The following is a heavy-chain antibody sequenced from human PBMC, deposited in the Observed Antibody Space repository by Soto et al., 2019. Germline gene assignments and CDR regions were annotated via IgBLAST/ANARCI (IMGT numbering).Heavy chain of an antibody. J-gene: IGHJ5*02. CDR1: GGSISSGGYY. D-gene: IGHD2-15*01. V-gene: IGHV4-31*03. Sequence: PSETLSLTCTVSGGSISSGGYYWSWIRQHPGKGLEWIGYIYYSGSTYYNPSLKSRVTISVDTSKNQFSLKLSSVTAADTAVYYCSVGGKSTTKNNWFDPWGQGTLVTVSS. CDR3: SVGGKSTTKNNWFDP. CDR2: IYYSGST.